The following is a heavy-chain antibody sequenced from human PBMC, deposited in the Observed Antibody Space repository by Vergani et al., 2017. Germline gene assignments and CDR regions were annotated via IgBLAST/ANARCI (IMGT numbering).Heavy chain of an antibody. CDR1: GDSINNGNYS. CDR2: VFHSGSA. D-gene: IGHD3-16*01. Sequence: QLQLQESGPGLVKPSETLSLTCIVSGDSINNGNYSWGWIRQPPGKGLEWIATVFHSGSAYYNPSLRRRVTISVETSKNQFSLRLTTLTAADTAVYYCARQFWVSQGVGAFETWGRGTEVSVSS. J-gene: IGHJ3*02. V-gene: IGHV4-39*01. CDR3: ARQFWVSQGVGAFET.